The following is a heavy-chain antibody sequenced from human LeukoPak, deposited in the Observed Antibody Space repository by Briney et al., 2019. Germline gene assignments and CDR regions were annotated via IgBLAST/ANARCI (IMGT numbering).Heavy chain of an antibody. Sequence: PGRSLRLSCTASGFTFGDYAISWVRQAPGKGLEWLGFIRSKVYGGTPEYAASVKGRFNISRDDSKGIAYLQMNSLKTEDTAVYYCTRDQTPYHWGQGTLVTVSS. CDR3: TRDQTPYH. CDR2: IRSKVYGGTP. CDR1: GFTFGDYA. V-gene: IGHV3-49*04. J-gene: IGHJ5*02.